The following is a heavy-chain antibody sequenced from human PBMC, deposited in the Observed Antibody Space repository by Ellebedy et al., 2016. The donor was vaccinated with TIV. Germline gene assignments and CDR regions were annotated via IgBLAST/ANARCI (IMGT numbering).Heavy chain of an antibody. CDR2: INHSGST. Sequence: MPSETLSLTCTVSGGSISSSSYYWSWIRQPPGKGLEWIGEINHSGSTNYNPSLKSRVTISVDTSKNQFSLKLSSVTVADTAVYYCARVLRSTAMVFDYWGQGTLVTVSS. D-gene: IGHD5-18*01. CDR1: GGSISSSSYY. V-gene: IGHV4-39*07. CDR3: ARVLRSTAMVFDY. J-gene: IGHJ4*02.